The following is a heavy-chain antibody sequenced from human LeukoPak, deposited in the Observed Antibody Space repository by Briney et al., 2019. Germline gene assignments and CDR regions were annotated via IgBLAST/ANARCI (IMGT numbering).Heavy chain of an antibody. J-gene: IGHJ4*02. V-gene: IGHV4-34*01. CDR3: ARTSTDYYDSSGYWSDIDY. D-gene: IGHD3-22*01. CDR2: INHSGST. CDR1: GGSFSGYY. Sequence: PSETLSLTCAVYGGSFSGYYWSWIRQPPGKGLEWIGEINHSGSTNYNPSLKSRVTISVDTSKNQFSLKLSSVTAADTAVYYCARTSTDYYDSSGYWSDIDYWGQGTLVTVSS.